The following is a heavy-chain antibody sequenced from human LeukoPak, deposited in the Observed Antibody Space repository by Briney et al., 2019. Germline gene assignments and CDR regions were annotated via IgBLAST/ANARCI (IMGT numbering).Heavy chain of an antibody. V-gene: IGHV4-34*01. D-gene: IGHD3-10*01. J-gene: IGHJ4*02. CDR1: GGSFSGYY. CDR3: ASGGSGSYSYDY. Sequence: SETLSLTCAVYGGSFSGYYWSWIRQPPGKGLEWIGEINHSGSTNYNPSPKSRVTISVDTSKNQFSLKLSSVTAADTAVYYCASGGSGSYSYDYWGQGTLVTVSS. CDR2: INHSGST.